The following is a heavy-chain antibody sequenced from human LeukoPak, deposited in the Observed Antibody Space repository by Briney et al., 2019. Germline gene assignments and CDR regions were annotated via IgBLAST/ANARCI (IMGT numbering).Heavy chain of an antibody. J-gene: IGHJ4*02. CDR1: GGTFSSYA. CDR2: IIPIFGTA. CDR3: ARAYGDYAGRYFDY. D-gene: IGHD4-17*01. V-gene: IGHV1-69*13. Sequence: GASVTVSCKASGGTFSSYAISWVRQAPGQGLEWMGGIIPIFGTANYAQKFQGRVTITADESTSTAYMELSSLRSEDTAVYYCARAYGDYAGRYFDYWGQGTLVTVSS.